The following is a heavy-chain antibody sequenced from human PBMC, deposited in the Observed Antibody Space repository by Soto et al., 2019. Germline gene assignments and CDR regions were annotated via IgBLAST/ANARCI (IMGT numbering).Heavy chain of an antibody. Sequence: QVQLVQSGAEVKKPGASVKVSCKASGYTFTSYGISWVRQAPGQGLEWMGWNSVSNGNTNYAQKLQGRVTMTTDTSTSTAYMELRSLRSDDTAVYYCASGYSYGYPEHYYYYGMDVWGQGTTVTVSS. J-gene: IGHJ6*02. CDR1: GYTFTSYG. CDR2: NSVSNGNT. V-gene: IGHV1-18*01. D-gene: IGHD5-18*01. CDR3: ASGYSYGYPEHYYYYGMDV.